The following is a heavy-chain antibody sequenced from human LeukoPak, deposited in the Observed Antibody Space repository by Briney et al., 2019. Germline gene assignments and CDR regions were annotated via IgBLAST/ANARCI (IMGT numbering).Heavy chain of an antibody. J-gene: IGHJ4*02. CDR2: IYYSGST. D-gene: IGHD3-9*01. V-gene: IGHV4-39*01. CDR1: GGSISSSSYY. Sequence: SETLSLTCTVSGGSISSSSYYCGWIRQPPGKWLEWIGSIYYSGSTYYNPSLKSRATISVATSKNQFSLKLSSVPAADTAVYYCASRVRYYDWTFDYWGQGTLVTVSS. CDR3: ASRVRYYDWTFDY.